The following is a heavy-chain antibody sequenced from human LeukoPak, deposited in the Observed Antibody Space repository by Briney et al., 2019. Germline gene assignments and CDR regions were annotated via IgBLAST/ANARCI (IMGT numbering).Heavy chain of an antibody. J-gene: IGHJ4*02. V-gene: IGHV3-23*01. CDR2: IYENGGTT. D-gene: IGHD2-21*01. Sequence: GGSLRLSCAASGFTFSSSSISWVRQAPEKGLEFVSGIYENGGTTYYADSVKGRFSISRDNSKNTLYLQMDSLRGEDTAVYYCAKDFRIGYSAHFDYWGQGALVTVSS. CDR3: AKDFRIGYSAHFDY. CDR1: GFTFSSSS.